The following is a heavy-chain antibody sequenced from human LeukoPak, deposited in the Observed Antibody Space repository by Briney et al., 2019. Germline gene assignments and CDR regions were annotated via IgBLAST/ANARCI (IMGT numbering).Heavy chain of an antibody. CDR2: IYYSGST. J-gene: IGHJ4*02. CDR3: ARHVWYYDSSGYCHFDY. D-gene: IGHD3-22*01. CDR1: GGSISSSSYY. V-gene: IGHV4-39*01. Sequence: SETLSLTCTVSGGSISSSSYYWGWIRQPPGKGLEWIGSIYYSGSTYYNPSLKSRVTISVDTSNNQFSLKLSSVTAADTAVYYCARHVWYYDSSGYCHFDYWGQGTLVTVSS.